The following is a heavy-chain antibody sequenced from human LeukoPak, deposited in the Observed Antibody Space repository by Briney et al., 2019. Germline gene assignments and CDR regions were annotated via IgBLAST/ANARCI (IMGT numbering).Heavy chain of an antibody. D-gene: IGHD2-2*02. Sequence: GGSLRLSCAASGFTFINYAMSWVRQAPGKGLEWVSAFSGSGGSTYYADSVKGRFTISRDNSKNTLYLQMNSLRAEDTAVYYCAKDVGYCSSTTCYKPFDYWGQGTLVTVSS. J-gene: IGHJ4*02. V-gene: IGHV3-23*01. CDR2: FSGSGGST. CDR1: GFTFINYA. CDR3: AKDVGYCSSTTCYKPFDY.